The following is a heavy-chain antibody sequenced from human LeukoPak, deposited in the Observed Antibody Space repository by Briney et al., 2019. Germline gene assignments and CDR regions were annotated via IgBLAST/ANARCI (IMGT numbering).Heavy chain of an antibody. CDR3: ARDGDSSSSDAGWFDP. J-gene: IGHJ5*02. V-gene: IGHV4-30-4*08. D-gene: IGHD6-6*01. CDR2: IYYSGST. Sequence: SETLSLTCTVSGGSISSGDYYCSSIRQPPGKGLEWIGYIYYSGSTYYNPSLKSRVTISVDTSKNQFSLKLSSVTAADTAVYYCARDGDSSSSDAGWFDPWGQGTLVTVSS. CDR1: GGSISSGDYY.